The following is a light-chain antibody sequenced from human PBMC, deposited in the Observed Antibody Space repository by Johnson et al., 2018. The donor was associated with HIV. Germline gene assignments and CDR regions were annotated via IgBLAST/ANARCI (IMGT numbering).Light chain of an antibody. Sequence: QSVLTQPPSVSAAPGQKVTISCSGSSSNIGNNYVSWYQQLPGTAPKLLIYENNKRPSGIPDRFSGSKSGTSATLGITGLQTGDEADYYCGTWDSSLSAQCVCGSGTKFTVL. CDR3: GTWDSSLSAQCV. J-gene: IGLJ1*01. CDR1: SSNIGNNY. V-gene: IGLV1-51*02. CDR2: ENN.